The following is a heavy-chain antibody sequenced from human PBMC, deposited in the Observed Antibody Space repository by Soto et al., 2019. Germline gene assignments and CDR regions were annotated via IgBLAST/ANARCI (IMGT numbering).Heavy chain of an antibody. J-gene: IGHJ6*02. Sequence: QVQLVESGGGVVQPGRSLRLSCADSGFTFSSYGMHWVRQAPGKGLEWVAVISYDGSNKYYADSVKGRFTISRDNSKNTLYLQMNSLRAEDTAVSYCAKAARPSYYYYGMDVWGQGTTVTVSS. D-gene: IGHD6-6*01. CDR2: ISYDGSNK. V-gene: IGHV3-30*18. CDR3: AKAARPSYYYYGMDV. CDR1: GFTFSSYG.